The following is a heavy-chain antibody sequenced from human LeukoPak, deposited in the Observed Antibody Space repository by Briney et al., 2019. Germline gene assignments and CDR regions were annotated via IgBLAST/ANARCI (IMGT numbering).Heavy chain of an antibody. D-gene: IGHD3-22*01. Sequence: SVKVSCRASGYTFSSCAISWARQAPGQGLEWMGGIIPIFGTAIYAQRFQGRVTITTDESTSTAYMELSSLRSEDTAVYYCARDRYYYDSSGSYYFDFWGQGTLVTVSS. CDR3: ARDRYYYDSSGSYYFDF. CDR2: IIPIFGTA. J-gene: IGHJ4*02. CDR1: GYTFSSCA. V-gene: IGHV1-69*05.